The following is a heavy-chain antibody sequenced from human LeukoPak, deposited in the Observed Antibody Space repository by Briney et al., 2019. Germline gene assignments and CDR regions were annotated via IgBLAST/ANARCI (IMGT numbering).Heavy chain of an antibody. CDR1: GFTFSSYS. D-gene: IGHD3-3*01. J-gene: IGHJ4*02. V-gene: IGHV3-48*01. CDR3: AMTRFGVVISIDY. Sequence: GGSLRLSCAASGFTFSSYSMNWVRQAPGKGLEWVSYISSSSSTIYYADSVKGRFTISRDNSKNTLYPQMNSLRAEDTAVYYCAMTRFGVVISIDYWGQGTLVTVSS. CDR2: ISSSSSTI.